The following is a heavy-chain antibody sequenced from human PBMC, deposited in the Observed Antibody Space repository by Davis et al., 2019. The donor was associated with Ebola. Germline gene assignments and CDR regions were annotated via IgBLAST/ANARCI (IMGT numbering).Heavy chain of an antibody. CDR3: ATLYSSSKPYYYYGMDV. Sequence: GESLKISCAASGFTVSSNYMSWVRQAPGKGLEWVSVIYSGGSTYYADSVKGRFTISRDNSKNTLYLQMNSLRAEDTAVYYCATLYSSSKPYYYYGMDVWGQGTTVTVSS. D-gene: IGHD6-6*01. V-gene: IGHV3-53*01. CDR1: GFTVSSNY. CDR2: IYSGGST. J-gene: IGHJ6*02.